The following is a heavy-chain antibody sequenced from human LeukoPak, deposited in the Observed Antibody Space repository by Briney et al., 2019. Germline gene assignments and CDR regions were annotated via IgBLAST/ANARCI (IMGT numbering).Heavy chain of an antibody. D-gene: IGHD3-22*01. Sequence: GGSLRLSCAASGFTFSSYAMSWVRQAPGKGLEWVSSISSSSSYIYYADSVKGRFTISRDNAKNSLYLQMNSLRAEDTAVYYCAREILYDSSGYYWFTGAYYYYGMDVWGQGTTVTVSS. CDR3: AREILYDSSGYYWFTGAYYYYGMDV. CDR2: ISSSSSYI. CDR1: GFTFSSYA. V-gene: IGHV3-21*01. J-gene: IGHJ6*02.